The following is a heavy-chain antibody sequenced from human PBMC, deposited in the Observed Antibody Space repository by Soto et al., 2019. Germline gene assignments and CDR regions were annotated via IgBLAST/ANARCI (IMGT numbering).Heavy chain of an antibody. D-gene: IGHD1-26*01. CDR2: ISGSGGGT. Sequence: PGGSLRLSCAASGFTFSSYAMSWVRQAPGKGLEWVSAISGSGGGTYYPDSMKGRFTISRDNSKNTLYLQMSSLRAEDTAVYFCAKFLYSGSYLFDYWGQGTQVTVSS. CDR3: AKFLYSGSYLFDY. V-gene: IGHV3-23*01. J-gene: IGHJ4*02. CDR1: GFTFSSYA.